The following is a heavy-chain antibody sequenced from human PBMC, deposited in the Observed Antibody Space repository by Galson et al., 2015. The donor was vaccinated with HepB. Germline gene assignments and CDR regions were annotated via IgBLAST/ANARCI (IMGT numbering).Heavy chain of an antibody. Sequence: SLRLSCAASGFIFSTYTFNWVRRAPGKDLEWISYISSTGTTIYYADSVKVRFTLSRDNAENSLSLQMDSLGDEDTAVYYCVRVAIDTTIFRGYWYFDLWGGGTLVTVSS. V-gene: IGHV3-48*02. J-gene: IGHJ2*01. D-gene: IGHD5-18*01. CDR3: VRVAIDTTIFRGYWYFDL. CDR2: ISSTGTTI. CDR1: GFIFSTYT.